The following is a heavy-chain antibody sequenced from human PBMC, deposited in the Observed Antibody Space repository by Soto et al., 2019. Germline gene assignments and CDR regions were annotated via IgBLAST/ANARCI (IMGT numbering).Heavy chain of an antibody. J-gene: IGHJ6*02. CDR3: ARDPLLYCTNGVCYTSVTHRYYYGMDV. D-gene: IGHD2-8*01. CDR1: GYTFTSYG. CDR2: ISAYNGNT. Sequence: ASVKVSCKASGYTFTSYGISWVRRAPGQGLEWMGWISAYNGNTNYAQKLQGRVTMTTDTSTSTAYMELRSLRSDDTAVYYCARDPLLYCTNGVCYTSVTHRYYYGMDVWGQGTTVTVSS. V-gene: IGHV1-18*04.